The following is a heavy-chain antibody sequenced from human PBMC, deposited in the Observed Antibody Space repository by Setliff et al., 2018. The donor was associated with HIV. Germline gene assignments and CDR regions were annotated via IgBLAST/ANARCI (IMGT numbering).Heavy chain of an antibody. J-gene: IGHJ3*02. V-gene: IGHV3-23*01. CDR1: GFAFTTNA. CDR3: AKIKATGVDDAFDI. Sequence: GGSLRLSCAASGFAFTTNAMGWVRQAPGKGLEWLSAISGSGHSTYYADFVRGRFIISRDNSENTLYLQMNSLRADDTALYYCAKIKATGVDDAFDIWGQGTMVTVSS. D-gene: IGHD1-26*01. CDR2: ISGSGHST.